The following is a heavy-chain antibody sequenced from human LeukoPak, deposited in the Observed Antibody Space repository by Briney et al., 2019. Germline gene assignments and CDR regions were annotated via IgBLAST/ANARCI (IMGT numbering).Heavy chain of an antibody. CDR1: GYRFNSFW. D-gene: IGHD3-22*01. CDR3: ARSYDSSGYYQYYFDY. V-gene: IGHV5-51*01. Sequence: GESLEISCKGSGYRFNSFWSGWAPQMPGKGLEWVRIIYPGDSDTRYSPSCQGQVTISADRSISTAYLQWSNLKASDTAMYYCARSYDSSGYYQYYFDYWGQGTLVTVSS. J-gene: IGHJ4*02. CDR2: IYPGDSDT.